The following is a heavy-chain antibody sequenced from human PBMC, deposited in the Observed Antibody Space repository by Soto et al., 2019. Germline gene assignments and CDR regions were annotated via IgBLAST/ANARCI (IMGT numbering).Heavy chain of an antibody. CDR3: RSSSRYSTDV. Sequence: QLQLQESGPGLVKPSETLSLSYTVSGGSISSSFYWGWIRQPPGKGLEWIGSIYATGNTYYNPSRTGRVTISADTSTNQFSLNLISVTAADPAVYYCRSSSRYSTDVWGQGATVTVSS. V-gene: IGHV4-39*01. CDR1: GGSISSSFY. D-gene: IGHD6-13*01. J-gene: IGHJ6*02. CDR2: IYATGNT.